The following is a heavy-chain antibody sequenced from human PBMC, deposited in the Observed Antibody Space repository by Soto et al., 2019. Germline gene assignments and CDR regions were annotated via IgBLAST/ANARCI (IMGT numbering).Heavy chain of an antibody. CDR3: ARSSIAARQIDY. Sequence: PSETLSVTCTVAGGFISSYYWTWSRQPPWKGLEGIGHIYYSGSTNYNPSLESRVTISVDMSTNQFSLKVRSVTAADTAVYYCARSSIAARQIDYWGQGTLVTVSS. V-gene: IGHV4-59*12. CDR1: GGFISSYY. J-gene: IGHJ4*02. CDR2: IYYSGST. D-gene: IGHD6-6*01.